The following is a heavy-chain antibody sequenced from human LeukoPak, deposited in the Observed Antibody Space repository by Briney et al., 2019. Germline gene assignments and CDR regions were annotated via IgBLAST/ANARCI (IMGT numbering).Heavy chain of an antibody. CDR2: IRSKAYGGTT. CDR1: GFTFGDYA. V-gene: IGHV3-49*03. J-gene: IGHJ4*02. D-gene: IGHD3-10*01. CDR3: TRVRSYYGSGSYYFRPFDY. Sequence: GRSLRLSCTASGFTFGDYAMSWFRQAPGKGLEWVGFIRSKAYGGTTEYAASVKGRFTISRDDSESIAYLQMNSLKTEDTAVYYCTRVRSYYGSGSYYFRPFDYWGQGTLVTVSS.